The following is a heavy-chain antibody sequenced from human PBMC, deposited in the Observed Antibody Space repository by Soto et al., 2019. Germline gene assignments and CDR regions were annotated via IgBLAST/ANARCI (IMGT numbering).Heavy chain of an antibody. Sequence: ASETLSLTCTVSGGSISSSSYYWGWIRQPPGKGLEWIGSIYYSGSTSYNPSLKSRVTISVDTSKNQFSLKLSSVTAADTAVYYCASRRLWFDPWGQGTLVTVSS. CDR1: GGSISSSSYY. V-gene: IGHV4-39*01. CDR3: ASRRLWFDP. J-gene: IGHJ5*02. CDR2: IYYSGST. D-gene: IGHD2-21*01.